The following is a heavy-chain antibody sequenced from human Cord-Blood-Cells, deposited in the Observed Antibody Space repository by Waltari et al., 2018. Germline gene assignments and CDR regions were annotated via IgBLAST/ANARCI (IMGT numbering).Heavy chain of an antibody. V-gene: IGHV3-9*01. Sequence: EVQLVESGGGLVQPGRSLRLSCAASGFTFDDYAMHWVRQAPGKGLEWVSGISWNSGSIGYADSVKGRFTISRDNAKNSLYLQMNSLRAEDTAVYYCTTDGRGWFDYCGQGTLVTVSS. CDR2: ISWNSGSI. CDR3: TTDGRGWFDY. J-gene: IGHJ4*02. CDR1: GFTFDDYA. D-gene: IGHD6-19*01.